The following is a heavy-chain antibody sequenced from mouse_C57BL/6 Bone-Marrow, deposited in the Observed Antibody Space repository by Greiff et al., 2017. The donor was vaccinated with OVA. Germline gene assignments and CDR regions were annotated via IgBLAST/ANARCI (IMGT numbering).Heavy chain of an antibody. J-gene: IGHJ4*01. D-gene: IGHD2-1*01. V-gene: IGHV2-2*01. CDR1: GFSLTSYG. CDR2: IWSGGST. Sequence: VKLMESGPGLVQPSQSLSITCTVSGFSLTSYGVHWVRQSPGKGLEWLGVIWSGGSTDYNAAFISRLSISKDNSKSQVFFKMNSLQADDTAIYYCARDLLWDYYAMDYWGQGTSVTVSS. CDR3: ARDLLWDYYAMDY.